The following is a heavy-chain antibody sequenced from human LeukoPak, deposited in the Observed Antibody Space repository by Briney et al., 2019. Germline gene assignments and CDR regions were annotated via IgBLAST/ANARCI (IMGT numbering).Heavy chain of an antibody. J-gene: IGHJ4*02. CDR1: GFTFSGSA. Sequence: GGSLGLSCAASGFTFSGSAMHWVRQASGKGLEWVGRIRSKANSYATAYAASVKGRFTISRDDSKNTAYPQMNSLKTEDTAVYYCTSHLPGWEGEDYWGQGTLVTVSS. CDR3: TSHLPGWEGEDY. CDR2: IRSKANSYAT. D-gene: IGHD1-26*01. V-gene: IGHV3-73*01.